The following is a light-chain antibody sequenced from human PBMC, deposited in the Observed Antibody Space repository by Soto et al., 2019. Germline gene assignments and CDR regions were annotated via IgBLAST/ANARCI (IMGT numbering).Light chain of an antibody. CDR3: QQYGSSWYT. Sequence: EILLTQSPGTLSLSPGERATLSCRASQSVGKNCLAWYQQKFGQAPRLLSDGASNRAAGIPDRFSGSGSGTEFTLTISRLEPEDVAVYHCQQYGSSWYTFGKGTKLEIK. CDR2: GAS. CDR1: QSVGKNC. V-gene: IGKV3-20*01. J-gene: IGKJ2*01.